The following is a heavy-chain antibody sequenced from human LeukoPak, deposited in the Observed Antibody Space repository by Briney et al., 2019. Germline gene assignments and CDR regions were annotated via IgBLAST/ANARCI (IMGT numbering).Heavy chain of an antibody. J-gene: IGHJ6*04. CDR3: AELSITMIGGV. Sequence: GGSLRLSCAASGFTFRSYGMHWVRQAPGKGLEWVSYISSSGSTIYYADSVKGRFTISRDNAKNSLYLQMNSLRAEDTAVYYCAELSITMIGGVWGKGTTVTISS. CDR2: ISSSGSTI. D-gene: IGHD3-10*02. V-gene: IGHV3-48*03. CDR1: GFTFRSYG.